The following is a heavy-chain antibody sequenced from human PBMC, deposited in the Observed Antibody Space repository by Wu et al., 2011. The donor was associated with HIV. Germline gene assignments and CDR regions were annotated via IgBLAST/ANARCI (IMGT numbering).Heavy chain of an antibody. V-gene: IGHV1-46*01. CDR3: ARAYDLWSGSGYYYYMDV. J-gene: IGHJ6*03. CDR1: GYTFTGYY. D-gene: IGHD3-3*01. Sequence: QVQLVQSGAEVKKPGASVKVSCKASGYTFTGYYMDWVRQAPGQGLEWMGIIDCSGGATSYVEEFQGRVTMTRDKSTRTVYMELSRLRSEDTAVYYCARAYDLWSGSGYYYYMDVWGKGTTVSVSS. CDR2: IDCSGGAT.